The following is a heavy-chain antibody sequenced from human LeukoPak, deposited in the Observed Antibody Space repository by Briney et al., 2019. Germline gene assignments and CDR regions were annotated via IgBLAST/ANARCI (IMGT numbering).Heavy chain of an antibody. J-gene: IGHJ4*02. V-gene: IGHV3-23*01. CDR3: AKVGYCSGGSCYDY. D-gene: IGHD2-15*01. CDR2: ISGSGGST. CDR1: GFTFSSYA. Sequence: GGSLRLSCAASGFTFSSYAMSWVRQAPGKGLEWVSAISGSGGSTYYADSVKSRFTISRDNSKNTLYLQMNSLRAEDTAVYYCAKVGYCSGGSCYDYWGQGTLVTVSS.